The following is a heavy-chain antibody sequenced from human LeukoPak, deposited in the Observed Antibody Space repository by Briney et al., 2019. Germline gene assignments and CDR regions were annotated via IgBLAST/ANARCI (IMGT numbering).Heavy chain of an antibody. CDR3: TRVGYIDEGIDY. V-gene: IGHV3-7*04. J-gene: IGHJ4*02. Sequence: GGSLRLSCVASGFPFSSYWMTWVRQASGKGLEWVANIKQDGSKKSYVDSVKGRFTISRDNAKNSLYLQMNSLRAEDMAIYYCTRVGYIDEGIDYWGQGTLVTVSS. D-gene: IGHD5-24*01. CDR2: IKQDGSKK. CDR1: GFPFSSYW.